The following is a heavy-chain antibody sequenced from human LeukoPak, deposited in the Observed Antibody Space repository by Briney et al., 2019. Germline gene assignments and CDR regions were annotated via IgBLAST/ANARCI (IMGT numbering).Heavy chain of an antibody. Sequence: GGSLRLSCAASGFTFSSYSMNWVRQAPGKGLEWISYISSSGSTIYYADSVKGRFTISRDNAKNSLYLQMDSLRAEDTAVYYCVRVVTESGYGPLNYWGQGTLVTVSS. V-gene: IGHV3-48*01. D-gene: IGHD5-12*01. J-gene: IGHJ4*02. CDR1: GFTFSSYS. CDR3: VRVVTESGYGPLNY. CDR2: ISSSGSTI.